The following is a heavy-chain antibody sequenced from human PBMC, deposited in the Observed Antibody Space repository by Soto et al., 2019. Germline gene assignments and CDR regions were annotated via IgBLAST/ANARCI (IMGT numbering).Heavy chain of an antibody. CDR3: AREGQAPYYYYGMDV. J-gene: IGHJ6*02. V-gene: IGHV1-18*01. CDR1: GYTFTNYG. CDR2: IRGYNGNT. Sequence: QVQVVQFGDEVKKPGASVKVSCKASGYTFTNYGFSWVRQAPGQGLEWMGWIRGYNGNTKYAEKFQGRVTMTTDTSTSTAHMELRSLRSDDTAVYYCAREGQAPYYYYGMDVWGQGTAVTVSS.